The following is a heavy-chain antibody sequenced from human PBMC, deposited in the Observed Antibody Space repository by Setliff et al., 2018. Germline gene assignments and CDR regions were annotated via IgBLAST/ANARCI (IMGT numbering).Heavy chain of an antibody. J-gene: IGHJ3*01. D-gene: IGHD3-3*01. CDR3: ARIAYFDFWRGFGVGAFDL. Sequence: SETLSLTCSVSGASVSNVNYYWGWIRQPPGKGLEWVGSIYYSGKTYSNPSLKSRVTMSVDKSKNQFSLKLASVTAADRAVYYCARIAYFDFWRGFGVGAFDLWGHGSVVTVSS. CDR1: GASVSNVNYY. V-gene: IGHV4-39*01. CDR2: IYYSGKT.